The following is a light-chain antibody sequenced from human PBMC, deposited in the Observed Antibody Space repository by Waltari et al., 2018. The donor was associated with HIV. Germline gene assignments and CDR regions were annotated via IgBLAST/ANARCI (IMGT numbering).Light chain of an antibody. V-gene: IGLV3-25*03. CDR2: KDN. J-gene: IGLJ2*01. Sequence: ATITCSGDSLSKQYTSWYKQRPGQAPVLLISKDNKRPSGIPERFSGSTSGTTVTLAISRVQPDDEADYYCQSSDTSGTSVIFGGGTKLTVL. CDR3: QSSDTSGTSVI. CDR1: SLSKQY.